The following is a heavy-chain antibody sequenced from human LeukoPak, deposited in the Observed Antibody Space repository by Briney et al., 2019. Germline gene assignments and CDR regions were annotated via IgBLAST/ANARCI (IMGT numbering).Heavy chain of an antibody. D-gene: IGHD4-17*01. CDR3: AREVTMKYHYYYGMDV. CDR1: GFTFSNYA. J-gene: IGHJ6*02. CDR2: ILYDGGNK. Sequence: GGSLRLSCAASGFTFSNYAMHWVRQAPGKGLEWVTIILYDGGNKYYADSVKGRFAISRDNSKNTLYLQMSSLRAEDTAVYYCAREVTMKYHYYYGMDVWGQGTTVTVSS. V-gene: IGHV3-30*09.